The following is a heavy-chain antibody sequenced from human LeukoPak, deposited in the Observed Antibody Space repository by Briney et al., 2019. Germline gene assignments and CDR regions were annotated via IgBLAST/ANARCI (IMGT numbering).Heavy chain of an antibody. D-gene: IGHD2-2*01. CDR1: GFTFNTHG. CDR3: ARGQLLLEGYFYYMDV. J-gene: IGHJ6*03. Sequence: GSLRLSCAASGFTFNTHGMHWVRQAPGKGLEWVAAIWFDGSVKHYSDAVKGRFTISRDNSKNTLYLQMNSLRGEDTAVYYCARGQLLLEGYFYYMDVWGKGTTVTVSS. CDR2: IWFDGSVK. V-gene: IGHV3-33*08.